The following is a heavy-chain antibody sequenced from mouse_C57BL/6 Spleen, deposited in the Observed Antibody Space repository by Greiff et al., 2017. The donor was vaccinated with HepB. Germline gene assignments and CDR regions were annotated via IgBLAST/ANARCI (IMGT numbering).Heavy chain of an antibody. CDR3: ARWDYGSSLYYFDY. J-gene: IGHJ2*01. D-gene: IGHD1-1*01. V-gene: IGHV1-55*01. Sequence: VQLQQPGAELVKPGASVKMSCKASGYTFTSYWITWVKQRPGQGLEWIGDIYPGSGSTNYNEKFKSKATLTVDTSSSTAYMQLSSLTSEDSAVYYCARWDYGSSLYYFDYWGQGTTLTVSS. CDR1: GYTFTSYW. CDR2: IYPGSGST.